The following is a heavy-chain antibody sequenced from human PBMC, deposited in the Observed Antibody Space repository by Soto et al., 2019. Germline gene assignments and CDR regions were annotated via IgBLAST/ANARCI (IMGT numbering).Heavy chain of an antibody. D-gene: IGHD6-19*01. Sequence: QVQLVESGGGVVRPGRSLRLSCAASGFTFSSYGMHWVRQDPGKGRERVAVMWHDGSNKYYVDSVKGRFTISRDKSKNTLDLQMNCLRPEATAVYYFARYLAADSSGCYRNFDYCGQGTLVTFSS. CDR1: GFTFSSYG. CDR3: ARYLAADSSGCYRNFDY. V-gene: IGHV3-33*01. J-gene: IGHJ4*02. CDR2: MWHDGSNK.